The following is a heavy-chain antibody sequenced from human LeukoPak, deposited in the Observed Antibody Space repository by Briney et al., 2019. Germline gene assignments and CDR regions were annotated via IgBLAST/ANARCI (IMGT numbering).Heavy chain of an antibody. CDR3: ARGIAAAGLDY. Sequence: PGGSLRLSCAASGFTFSSYSMNWVRQAPGKGLEWVSSISSSSSYIYYEASVKGRFTISRDNAKNSLYLQMNSLRAEDTAVYYCARGIAAAGLDYWGQGTLVTVSS. CDR2: ISSSSSYI. J-gene: IGHJ4*02. V-gene: IGHV3-21*01. CDR1: GFTFSSYS. D-gene: IGHD6-13*01.